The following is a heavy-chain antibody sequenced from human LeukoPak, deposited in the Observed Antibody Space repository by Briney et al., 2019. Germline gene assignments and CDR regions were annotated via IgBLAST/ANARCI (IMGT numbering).Heavy chain of an antibody. D-gene: IGHD6-13*01. Sequence: SETLSLTCTVSGGSISSYYWSWIRQPPGKGLEWIGYIYYSGSTNYNPSLKSRVTISVDTSKNQFSLKLSSVTAADTAVYYCARVVIAAAGNWGQGTLVTVSS. CDR1: GGSISSYY. J-gene: IGHJ4*02. CDR3: ARVVIAAAGN. CDR2: IYYSGST. V-gene: IGHV4-59*01.